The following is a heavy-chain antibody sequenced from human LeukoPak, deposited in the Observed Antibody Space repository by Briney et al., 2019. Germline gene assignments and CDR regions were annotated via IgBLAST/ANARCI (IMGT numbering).Heavy chain of an antibody. V-gene: IGHV1-69*05. J-gene: IGHJ4*02. Sequence: GASVKVSCKASGGTFSSYAISWVRQAPGQGLECMGGIIPIFGTANYAQKFQGRVTMTRDMSTSTVYMELSSLRSEDTAVYYCARDLSGSSGNFDYWGQGTLVTVSS. D-gene: IGHD6-19*01. CDR3: ARDLSGSSGNFDY. CDR2: IIPIFGTA. CDR1: GGTFSSYA.